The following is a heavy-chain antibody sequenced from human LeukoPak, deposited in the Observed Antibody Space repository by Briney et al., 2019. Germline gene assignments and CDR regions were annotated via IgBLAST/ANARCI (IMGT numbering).Heavy chain of an antibody. D-gene: IGHD3-10*01. V-gene: IGHV1-46*01. J-gene: IGHJ6*02. CDR3: ARVYSGSGSYYFYYGMDV. CDR2: INPSGGST. Sequence: GASVKVSCKASGYTFTSYYMHWVRQAPGQGLEWMGIINPSGGSTSYAQKFQGRVTMTRDTSTSTVYMELSSLRSEDTAVYYCARVYSGSGSYYFYYGMDVWGQGTTVTVSS. CDR1: GYTFTSYY.